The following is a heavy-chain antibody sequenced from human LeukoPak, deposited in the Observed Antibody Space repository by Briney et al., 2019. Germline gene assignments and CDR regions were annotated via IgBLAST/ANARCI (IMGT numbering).Heavy chain of an antibody. CDR2: IYYSGST. CDR1: GGSISSYY. Sequence: NPSETLSLTCTVSGGSISSYYWSWIRQPPGKGLEWIGYIYYSGSTNYNPSLKSRVTISVDTSKNQFSLKLSSVTAADTAVYYCASWANSGSYFFDYWGQGTLVTVSS. CDR3: ASWANSGSYFFDY. D-gene: IGHD1-26*01. J-gene: IGHJ4*02. V-gene: IGHV4-59*08.